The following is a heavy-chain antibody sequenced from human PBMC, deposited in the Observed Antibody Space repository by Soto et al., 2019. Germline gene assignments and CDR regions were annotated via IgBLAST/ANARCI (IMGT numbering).Heavy chain of an antibody. J-gene: IGHJ1*01. Sequence: EVQLVESGGGLVQLGGSLRLSCAASGFTFSSYWMHWVRQAPGKGLVWVSSISSDASSTSYADPVKGRFTISRDNAKNTVFLQMNSVRAEDTAVYYCARLPNKSPQNWGQGTLVIVSP. V-gene: IGHV3-74*01. CDR3: ARLPNKSPQN. CDR1: GFTFSSYW. CDR2: ISSDASST.